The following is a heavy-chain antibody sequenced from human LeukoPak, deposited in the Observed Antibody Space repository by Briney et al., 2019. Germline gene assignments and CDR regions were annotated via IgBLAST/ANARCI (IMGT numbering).Heavy chain of an antibody. CDR2: ISGSGGST. Sequence: GGSLRLSCAASGFTFSSYGMSWVRQAPGKGLEWVSAISGSGGSTYYADSVKGRFTISRDNSKNTLYLQMNSLRAEDTAVYYCATSPDHDYGDLRDYWGQGTLVTVSS. D-gene: IGHD4-17*01. CDR1: GFTFSSYG. CDR3: ATSPDHDYGDLRDY. J-gene: IGHJ4*02. V-gene: IGHV3-23*01.